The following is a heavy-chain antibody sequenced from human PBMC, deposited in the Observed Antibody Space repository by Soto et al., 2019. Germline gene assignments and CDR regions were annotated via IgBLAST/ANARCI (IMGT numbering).Heavy chain of an antibody. D-gene: IGHD6-6*01. CDR3: AKFSATSVYDISSAPDY. J-gene: IGHJ4*02. CDR2: VSGSSGNT. CDR1: GFTFRNYA. Sequence: GGSLRLSCAASGFTFRNYAMTWVRQAPGKGLEWVSAVSGSSGNTFYADSVKGRFTISRDNSRKTLYLQMSSLRAEDAAVYYCAKFSATSVYDISSAPDYWGQGTLVTVSS. V-gene: IGHV3-23*01.